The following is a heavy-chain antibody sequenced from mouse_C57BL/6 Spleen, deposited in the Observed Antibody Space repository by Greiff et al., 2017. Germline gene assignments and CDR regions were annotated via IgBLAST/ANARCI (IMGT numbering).Heavy chain of an antibody. CDR1: GYTFTSYW. V-gene: IGHV1-64*01. CDR3: ARDGNYWFAY. J-gene: IGHJ3*01. D-gene: IGHD2-1*01. CDR2: FHPNSGST. Sequence: QVQLKQPGAELAKPGASVKLSCKASGYTFTSYWMHWVKQRPGQGLEWIGMFHPNSGSTNYNEKFKSKATLTVDKSSSTAYMQLSSLTSEDSAVYYCARDGNYWFAYWGQGTLVTVSA.